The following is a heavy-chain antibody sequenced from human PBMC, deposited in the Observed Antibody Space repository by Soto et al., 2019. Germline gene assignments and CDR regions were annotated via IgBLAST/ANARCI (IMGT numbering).Heavy chain of an antibody. Sequence: QVQLVESGGGVVQPGRSLRLSCAASGFTFSSYGMHWVRRAPGKGLEWVAVIWYDGSNKYYADSVKGRFTISRDNSKNTLYLQMNSLRAEDTAVYYCAREPRGVATLPFDYWFQGTLVTVSS. CDR2: IWYDGSNK. CDR3: AREPRGVATLPFDY. J-gene: IGHJ4*02. V-gene: IGHV3-33*01. CDR1: GFTFSSYG. D-gene: IGHD5-12*01.